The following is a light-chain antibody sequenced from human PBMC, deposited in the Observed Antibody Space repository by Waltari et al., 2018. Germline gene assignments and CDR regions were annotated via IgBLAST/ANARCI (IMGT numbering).Light chain of an antibody. CDR2: EAS. J-gene: IGKJ4*01. CDR1: QSVSSY. V-gene: IGKV3-11*01. Sequence: EIVLTQSPATLSLSPGERATLSCRASQSVSSYLAWYQQKPGQAPRLLIYEASNRATGIPARFRGSGSGTEFTLTISSLQPEDFATYYCLQHSGYPITFGGGTKVEI. CDR3: LQHSGYPIT.